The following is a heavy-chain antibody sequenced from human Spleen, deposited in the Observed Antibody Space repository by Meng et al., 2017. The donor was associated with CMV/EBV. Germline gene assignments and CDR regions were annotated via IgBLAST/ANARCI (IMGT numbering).Heavy chain of an antibody. J-gene: IGHJ4*02. V-gene: IGHV3-11*04. D-gene: IGHD2-2*01. CDR2: ISSSGSTI. CDR1: GFTFSDYY. Sequence: GGSLRLSCAASGFTFSDYYMSWIRQAPGKGLEWVSYISSSGSTIYYADSVKGRFTISRDNAKNSLYLQMNSLRAEDTAVYYCAKDTGRYCRSTSCQGYFDYWGQGTLVTVSS. CDR3: AKDTGRYCRSTSCQGYFDY.